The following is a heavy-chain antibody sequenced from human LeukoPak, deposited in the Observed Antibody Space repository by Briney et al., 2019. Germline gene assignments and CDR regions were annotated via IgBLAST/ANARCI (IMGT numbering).Heavy chain of an antibody. D-gene: IGHD6-19*01. Sequence: SETLSLTCTVSGGSISSYYWSWIRQPPGKGLEWIGYIYYSGSTNYNPSLKSRVTISVDTSKNQFSLKLSSVTAADTAVYYCARFSMVSEQWLASGYYYYGMDVWGQGTTVTVSS. CDR3: ARFSMVSEQWLASGYYYYGMDV. CDR2: IYYSGST. CDR1: GGSISSYY. J-gene: IGHJ6*02. V-gene: IGHV4-59*08.